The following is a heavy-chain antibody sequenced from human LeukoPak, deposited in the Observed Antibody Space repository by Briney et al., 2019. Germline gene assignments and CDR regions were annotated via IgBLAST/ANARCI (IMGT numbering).Heavy chain of an antibody. V-gene: IGHV3-53*01. J-gene: IGHJ4*02. CDR2: IYSGGST. CDR3: ATLHDDYDILTGPTGGDYYFDY. CDR1: GFTLSSNY. D-gene: IGHD3-9*01. Sequence: GGSLRLSCAASGFTLSSNYMSWVRQAPGKGLEWVSVIYSGGSTYYADSVKGRFTISRDNSKNTLYLQMNSLRAEDTAVYYCATLHDDYDILTGPTGGDYYFDYWGQGTLVTVSS.